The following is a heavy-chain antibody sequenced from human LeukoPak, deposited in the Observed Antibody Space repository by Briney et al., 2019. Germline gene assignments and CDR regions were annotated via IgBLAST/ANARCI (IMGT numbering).Heavy chain of an antibody. CDR3: ARGITMVRGGNQYNWFDP. V-gene: IGHV6-1*01. J-gene: IGHJ5*02. Sequence: SQTLSLTCAISGDSVSSNSAAWNCIRQSPSRGLEWLGRTYYRSKRYNDYAVSVKSRITINPDTSKNQFSLQLNSVTPEDTAVYYCARGITMVRGGNQYNWFDPWGQGTLVTVSS. CDR2: TYYRSKRYN. CDR1: GDSVSSNSAA. D-gene: IGHD3-10*01.